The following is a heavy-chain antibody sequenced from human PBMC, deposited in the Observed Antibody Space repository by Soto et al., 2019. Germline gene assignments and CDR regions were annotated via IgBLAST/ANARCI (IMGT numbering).Heavy chain of an antibody. CDR2: IGGGGSRT. J-gene: IGHJ3*02. Sequence: EVQLVESGGGLVQPGASLRLSCAASGFNFSPYWMHWVRQVPGKGLEWISHIGGGGSRTIYADSVKGRFTISRDDAKNTLYLQMNSLRSEDTAVYYCVRDRGSPDSFDSWGQGTKVTVSS. CDR1: GFNFSPYW. V-gene: IGHV3-74*01. CDR3: VRDRGSPDSFDS. D-gene: IGHD3-10*01.